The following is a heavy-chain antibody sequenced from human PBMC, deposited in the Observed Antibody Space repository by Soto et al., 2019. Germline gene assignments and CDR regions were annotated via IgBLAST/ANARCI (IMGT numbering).Heavy chain of an antibody. CDR2: IYYSGST. V-gene: IGHV4-30-4*01. D-gene: IGHD5-18*01. Sequence: SEPLSLTCTVSGGSISSGDYYWSWIRQPPGKGLEWIGYIYYSGSTYYNPSLKSRVTISVDTSKNQFSLKLSSVTAADTAVYYCARGFSGYSYGLRNNWFDPWGQGTLVTVSS. CDR1: GGSISSGDYY. CDR3: ARGFSGYSYGLRNNWFDP. J-gene: IGHJ5*02.